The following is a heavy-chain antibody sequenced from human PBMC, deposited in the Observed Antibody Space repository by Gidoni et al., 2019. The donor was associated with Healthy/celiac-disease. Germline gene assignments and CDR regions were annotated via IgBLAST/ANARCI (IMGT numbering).Heavy chain of an antibody. J-gene: IGHJ6*02. Sequence: EVQLVESGGGLVQPGGSLRLSCAASGFTFSSYWMHWVRQAPGKGLGWVSRINSDGSSTSYADSVKGRFTISRDNAKNTLYLQMNSLRAEDTAVYYCARRDGYNSDPYSYYGMDVWGQGTTVTVSS. CDR3: ARRDGYNSDPYSYYGMDV. V-gene: IGHV3-74*01. CDR2: INSDGSST. CDR1: GFTFSSYW. D-gene: IGHD5-12*01.